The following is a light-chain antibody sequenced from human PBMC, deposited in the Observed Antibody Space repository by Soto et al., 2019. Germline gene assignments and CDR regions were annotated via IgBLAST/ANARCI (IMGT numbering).Light chain of an antibody. CDR3: AAWDDSLSGRV. CDR1: SSNIGVNS. Sequence: QSVLTQPPSASGPPGQRVTISCSGSSSNIGVNSVYWYQQLPGTAPKLLIYRNNQRPSGVPARFSGSKSGTSASLAISGLRSEDEADYYCAAWDDSLSGRVFGGGTKLTVL. CDR2: RNN. V-gene: IGLV1-47*01. J-gene: IGLJ3*02.